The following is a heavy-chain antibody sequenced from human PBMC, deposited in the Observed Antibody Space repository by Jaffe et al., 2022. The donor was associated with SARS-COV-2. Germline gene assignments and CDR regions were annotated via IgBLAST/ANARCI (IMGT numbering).Heavy chain of an antibody. CDR3: ARGIDYDFWSGYYYYGMDV. V-gene: IGHV1-8*01. Sequence: QVQLVQSGAEVKKPGASVKVSCKASGYTFTSYDINWVRQATGQGLEWMGWMNPNSGNTGYAQKFQGRVTMTRNTSISTAYMELSSLRSEDTAVYYCARGIDYDFWSGYYYYGMDVWGQGTTVTVSS. J-gene: IGHJ6*02. CDR1: GYTFTSYD. D-gene: IGHD3-3*01. CDR2: MNPNSGNT.